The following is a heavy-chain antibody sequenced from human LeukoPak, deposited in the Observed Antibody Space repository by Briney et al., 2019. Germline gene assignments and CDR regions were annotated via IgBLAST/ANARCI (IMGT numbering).Heavy chain of an antibody. CDR1: GGSFSGYY. CDR2: INHSGST. J-gene: IGHJ4*02. V-gene: IGHV4-34*01. CDR3: ARVYSSGWTDY. D-gene: IGHD6-19*01. Sequence: SETLSLTCAVYGGSFSGYYWSWIRQPPGKGLEWIGEINHSGSTNYNPSLKSRVTISVDTSKNQFSLKLSSVTAADTAVYYCARVYSSGWTDYWGQGTTVTVSS.